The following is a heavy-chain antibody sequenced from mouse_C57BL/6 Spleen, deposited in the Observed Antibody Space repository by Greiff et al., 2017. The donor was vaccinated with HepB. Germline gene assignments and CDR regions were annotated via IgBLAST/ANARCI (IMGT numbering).Heavy chain of an antibody. D-gene: IGHD4-1*01. CDR2: IDPANGNT. CDR1: GFNIKNTY. CDR3: ASGSNYFDY. V-gene: IGHV14-3*01. Sequence: EVQLQQSVAELVRPGASVKLSCTASGFNIKNTYMYWVKQRPEQGLEWIGRIDPANGNTKYAPKFQGKATITADTSSNTAYLQLSSLTSEDTAIYYCASGSNYFDYWGQGTTLTVSS. J-gene: IGHJ2*01.